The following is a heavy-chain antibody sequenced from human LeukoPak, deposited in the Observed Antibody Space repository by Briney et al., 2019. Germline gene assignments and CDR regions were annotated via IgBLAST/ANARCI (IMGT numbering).Heavy chain of an antibody. D-gene: IGHD2-2*01. Sequence: ASVKVSCRASGFTLTDYYIHWVRQAPGQRLEWMGWINPNSGTTNFAQKFQGRVTMTRDTSISTAYMELSRLRSDDTAVYYCARTTGGYCTSTSCLFEYWGQGTLVTVSS. V-gene: IGHV1-2*02. CDR2: INPNSGTT. J-gene: IGHJ4*02. CDR3: ARTTGGYCTSTSCLFEY. CDR1: GFTLTDYY.